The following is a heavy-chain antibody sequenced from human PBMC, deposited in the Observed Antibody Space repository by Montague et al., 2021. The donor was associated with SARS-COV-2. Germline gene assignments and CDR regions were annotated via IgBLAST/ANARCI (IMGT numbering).Heavy chain of an antibody. V-gene: IGHV4-39*01. CDR2: IYYSGST. CDR3: ARPPGGSLWFGEFDY. Sequence: ETLSLTCTVSGGSISSSSYYWGWIRQPPGKGLEWIGSIYYSGSTYYNPSLKSRVTISVDTSKNQFSLKLSSVTAADTAVYYCARPPGGSLWFGEFDYWGQGTLVTVSS. D-gene: IGHD3-10*01. CDR1: GGSISSSSYY. J-gene: IGHJ4*02.